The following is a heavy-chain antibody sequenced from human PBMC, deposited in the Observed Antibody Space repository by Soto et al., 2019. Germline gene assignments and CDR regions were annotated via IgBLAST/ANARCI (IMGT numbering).Heavy chain of an antibody. J-gene: IGHJ5*02. Sequence: VTATQTLRVSSSLFGFSLSSNGGGVGWIRRPPGKALEWLAVIFWDDDKRYSQSLRSRLTITRDTSKSQVVLIITNMYPVDTATYYCAHRLSTLYQYGAGSYPNRSDPWGQGTLVTVFS. V-gene: IGHV2-5*02. D-gene: IGHD3-10*01. CDR1: GFSLSSNGGG. CDR3: AHRLSTLYQYGAGSYPNRSDP. CDR2: IFWDDDK.